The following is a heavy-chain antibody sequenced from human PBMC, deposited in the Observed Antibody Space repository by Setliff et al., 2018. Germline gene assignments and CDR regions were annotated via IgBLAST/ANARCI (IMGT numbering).Heavy chain of an antibody. J-gene: IGHJ4*02. D-gene: IGHD6-19*01. CDR1: GSSITSSNW. CDR3: ARVASGWWWFDY. CDR2: IFHSGST. V-gene: IGHV4-4*02. Sequence: SETLSLTCGVSGSSITSSNWWSWVRQAPGKGLEWVGQIFHSGSTHFNPSLKSRLTMSVDQFKNQFSLRLRSVTAADTAVYYCARVASGWWWFDYWGQGTLVTVSS.